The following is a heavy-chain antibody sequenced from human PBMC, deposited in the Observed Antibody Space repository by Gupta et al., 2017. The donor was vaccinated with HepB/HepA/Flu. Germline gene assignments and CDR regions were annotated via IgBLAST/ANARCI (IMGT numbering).Heavy chain of an antibody. CDR1: GFTFDDYA. Sequence: EVQLVESGGGVVQPGGSLRLSCAASGFTFDDYAMPWFRQAPGKGLEWVSLISGDGGSTYYADSVKGRFTISRDNSKNSLYLQMNSLRTEDTALYYCAKETPDYYYGSGSYPDYWGQGTLVTVSS. CDR2: ISGDGGST. V-gene: IGHV3-43*02. CDR3: AKETPDYYYGSGSYPDY. D-gene: IGHD3-10*01. J-gene: IGHJ4*02.